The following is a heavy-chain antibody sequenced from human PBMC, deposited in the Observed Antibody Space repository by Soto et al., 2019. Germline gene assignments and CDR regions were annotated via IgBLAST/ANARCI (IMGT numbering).Heavy chain of an antibody. CDR3: ARALSTYYDFWSGYFYLDY. Sequence: PGGSLRLSCAASGFTVSSNYTSWVRQAPGKGLEWVSVIYSGGSTYYADSVKGRFTISRDNSKNTLYLQMNSLRAEDTAVYYCARALSTYYDFWSGYFYLDYWGQGTLVTVSS. CDR1: GFTVSSNY. D-gene: IGHD3-3*01. V-gene: IGHV3-53*01. J-gene: IGHJ4*02. CDR2: IYSGGST.